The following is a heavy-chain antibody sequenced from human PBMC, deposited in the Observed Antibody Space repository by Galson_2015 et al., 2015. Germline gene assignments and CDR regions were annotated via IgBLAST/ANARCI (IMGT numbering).Heavy chain of an antibody. CDR3: ARETPRPYCGGDCSPFDI. Sequence: SVKVSCKASGGTFSSYAISWVRQAPGQGLEWMGGIIPIFGTANYAQKFQGRVTITADESTSTAYMELSSLRSEDTAVYYCARETPRPYCGGDCSPFDIWGQGTMVTVSS. D-gene: IGHD2-21*02. CDR2: IIPIFGTA. V-gene: IGHV1-69*13. J-gene: IGHJ3*02. CDR1: GGTFSSYA.